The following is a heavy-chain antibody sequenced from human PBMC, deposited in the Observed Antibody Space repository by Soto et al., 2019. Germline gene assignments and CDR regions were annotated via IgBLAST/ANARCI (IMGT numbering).Heavy chain of an antibody. D-gene: IGHD6-13*01. CDR2: ISGSGGST. CDR3: AKDGDSSSWSPDY. CDR1: GFTFSSYA. V-gene: IGHV3-23*01. Sequence: EVQLLESGGGLVQPGGYLRLSCAASGFTFSSYAKSWVRQAPGKGLEWVSAISGSGGSTYYADSVKGRFTISRDNSKNSLYLQMNSLRAEDTGVYYCAKDGDSSSWSPDYWGQGTLVTVSS. J-gene: IGHJ4*02.